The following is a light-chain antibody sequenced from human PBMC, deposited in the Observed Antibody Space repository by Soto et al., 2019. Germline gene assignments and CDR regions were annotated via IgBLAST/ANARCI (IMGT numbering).Light chain of an antibody. V-gene: IGLV2-23*02. Sequence: QSVLTQPASVSGSPGQSITLSCIGTSSDVGSYNLVSWYQQHPGKAPKVLIYEVSERPAGVSNRFSGSKSGNTASLTISGLQAEDEAEYYCCSYAGSRTHVLFGGGTKVTVL. CDR1: SSDVGSYNL. CDR3: CSYAGSRTHVL. J-gene: IGLJ2*01. CDR2: EVS.